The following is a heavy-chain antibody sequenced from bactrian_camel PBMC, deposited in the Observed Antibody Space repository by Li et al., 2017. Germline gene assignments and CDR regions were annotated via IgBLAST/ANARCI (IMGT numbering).Heavy chain of an antibody. CDR1: GITYRGPC. D-gene: IGHD5*01. CDR2: IDSDGAI. J-gene: IGHJ4*01. Sequence: HVQLVESGGGSVQAEGSLRLSCEASGITYRGPCLGWFRQAPGKERERVARIDSDGAIRYGDAVKGRFTISRDNAKSTLYLQMNSLKPEDTAMYYCAAELLPSMLCVISGVPGYNYWGQGTQVTVS. CDR3: AAELLPSMLCVISGVPGYNY. V-gene: IGHV3S68*01.